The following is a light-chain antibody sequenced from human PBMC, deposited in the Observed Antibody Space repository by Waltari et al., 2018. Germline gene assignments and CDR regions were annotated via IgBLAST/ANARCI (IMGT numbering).Light chain of an antibody. J-gene: IGLJ2*01. Sequence: SYVLTQPPSVSVAPGKKARITCGGNNIGSKSVHWYQQRPGQAPVLVVSDDSDRPSGIPERFSGSNSGNTATLTISRVEAGDGADYYCKVWDSSSDHVVFGGGTKLTVL. CDR2: DDS. CDR3: KVWDSSSDHVV. V-gene: IGLV3-21*03. CDR1: NIGSKS.